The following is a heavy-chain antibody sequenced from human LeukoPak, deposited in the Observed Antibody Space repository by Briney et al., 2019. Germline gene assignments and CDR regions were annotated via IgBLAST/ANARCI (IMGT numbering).Heavy chain of an antibody. CDR3: ARHSISDIVVVPASYFDY. J-gene: IGHJ4*02. D-gene: IGHD2-2*01. CDR1: GGSISSSSYY. CDR2: IYYSGST. Sequence: SETLSLTCTVSGGSISSSSYYWGWIRQPPGKGLEWIGSIYYSGSTYYNPSLKSRVTISADTSKNQFSLKLSSVTAADTAVYYCARHSISDIVVVPASYFDYWGQGTLVTVSS. V-gene: IGHV4-39*01.